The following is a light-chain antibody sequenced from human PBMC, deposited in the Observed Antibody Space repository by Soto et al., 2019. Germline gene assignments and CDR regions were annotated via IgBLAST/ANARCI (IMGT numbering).Light chain of an antibody. CDR3: QQYNNWPCT. CDR1: QSVSSY. Sequence: EIVLTQSPATLSLSPGERATLSCRASQSVSSYLAWYQQKPGQPPMRLIYEAPNRATGIAARFSGSGSGTDLTLTISRLYPEEFAIYYCQQYNNWPCTFGKGTKLELK. V-gene: IGKV3-11*01. CDR2: EAP. J-gene: IGKJ2*01.